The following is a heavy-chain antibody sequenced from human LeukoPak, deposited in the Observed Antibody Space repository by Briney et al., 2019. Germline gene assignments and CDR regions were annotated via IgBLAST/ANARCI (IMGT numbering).Heavy chain of an antibody. D-gene: IGHD6-25*01. CDR1: GGSISSYY. Sequence: SETLSLTCTVSGGSISSYYWTWIRQPPAKGLEWIGFIYDSGSTYYNPSLKSRVTISLDTSKNQFSLKMSSVTAADTAVYYCARKPSGSSRYDYWGQGTLVTVSS. V-gene: IGHV4-59*01. J-gene: IGHJ4*02. CDR3: ARKPSGSSRYDY. CDR2: IYDSGST.